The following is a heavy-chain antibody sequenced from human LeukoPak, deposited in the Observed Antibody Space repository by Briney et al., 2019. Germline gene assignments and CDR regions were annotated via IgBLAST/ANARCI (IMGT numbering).Heavy chain of an antibody. CDR2: ISGSGGST. V-gene: IGHV3-23*01. D-gene: IGHD6-19*01. CDR3: VKHRGYSGGCSDY. CDR1: GFTFSSYA. Sequence: PGGSLRLSCAASGFTFSSYAMSWVRQAPGKGVEWVSSISGSGGSTDYADSVKGRFTISRDNSKNTLYLQMNSLRAEDTAVYYCVKHRGYSGGCSDYWGQGTLVTVSS. J-gene: IGHJ4*02.